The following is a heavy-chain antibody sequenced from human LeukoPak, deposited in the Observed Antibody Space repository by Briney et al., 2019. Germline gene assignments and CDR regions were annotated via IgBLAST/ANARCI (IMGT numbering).Heavy chain of an antibody. D-gene: IGHD3-22*01. V-gene: IGHV4-39*07. CDR3: ASNHYYDSSGLSN. CDR1: GGSISSRSYF. CDR2: IYYKGNT. Sequence: SETLSLTCTVSGGSISSRSYFWGWIRQPPGKGLEWIGSIYYKGNTYFNPSLKSRVTISEDTSKNQFSLKLSSVTAADTAVYYCASNHYYDSSGLSNWGQGTLVTVSS. J-gene: IGHJ4*02.